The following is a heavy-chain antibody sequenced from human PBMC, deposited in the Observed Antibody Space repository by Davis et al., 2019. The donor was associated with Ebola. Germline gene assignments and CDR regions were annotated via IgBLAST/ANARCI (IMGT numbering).Heavy chain of an antibody. CDR1: DDSISGHY. J-gene: IGHJ4*02. Sequence: PSETLSLTCTVSDDSISGHYWNWFRQPPGKGLEWIGFISGSGRTSYNPSLTSRITISADTSKNQFSLNLRSVTAADTAVYFCARFGHGAYWGQGTLVTVSS. CDR2: ISGSGRT. D-gene: IGHD3-16*01. V-gene: IGHV4-59*11. CDR3: ARFGHGAY.